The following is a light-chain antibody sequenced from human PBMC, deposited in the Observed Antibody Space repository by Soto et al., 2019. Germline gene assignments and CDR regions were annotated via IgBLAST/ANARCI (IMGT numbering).Light chain of an antibody. CDR3: SSYAGSNNYV. V-gene: IGLV2-8*01. CDR2: EAT. Sequence: QSVLTQPPSASGSPGQSVTISCTGTSSDVGGYNYVSWYQQHPGKVPKLMIYEATKRPSGVPDRFSGSKSGDTASLTVSGLQAEDEADYYCSSYAGSNNYVFGTGTKVTVL. J-gene: IGLJ1*01. CDR1: SSDVGGYNY.